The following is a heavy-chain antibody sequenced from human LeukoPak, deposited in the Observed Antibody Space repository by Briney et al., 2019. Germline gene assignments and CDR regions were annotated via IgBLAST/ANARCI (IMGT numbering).Heavy chain of an antibody. CDR2: ISWNSASI. V-gene: IGHV3-9*01. CDR1: GFAFGDYP. Sequence: GGSLRLSCAASGFAFGDYPMNWVRQPPGKGLEWVSTISWNSASIGYEDSVKGRFTISRDNAKTSLYLHMASLRADDTAFYYCTKGGRTAAAVDSWGQGTLVTVSS. J-gene: IGHJ4*02. D-gene: IGHD6-13*01. CDR3: TKGGRTAAAVDS.